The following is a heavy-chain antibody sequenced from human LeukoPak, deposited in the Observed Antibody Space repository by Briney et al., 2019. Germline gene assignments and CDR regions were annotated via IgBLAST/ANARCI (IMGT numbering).Heavy chain of an antibody. CDR1: GFTFSRNS. D-gene: IGHD4-17*01. V-gene: IGHV3-30*03. CDR2: ISYDGSNK. Sequence: GGSLRLSCAASGFTFSRNSMNWVRQAPGKGLEWVAVISYDGSNKYYADSVKGRFTISRDNSKNTLYLQMNSLRAEDTAVYYCARVSPNTVTTLQYFDYWGQGTLVTVSS. CDR3: ARVSPNTVTTLQYFDY. J-gene: IGHJ4*02.